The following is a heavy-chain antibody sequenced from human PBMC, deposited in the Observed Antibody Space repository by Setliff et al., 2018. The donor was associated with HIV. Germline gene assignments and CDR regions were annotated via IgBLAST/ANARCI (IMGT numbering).Heavy chain of an antibody. J-gene: IGHJ4*02. V-gene: IGHV4-4*07. CDR3: ARDRLTYYFDY. CDR2: FYTSGST. Sequence: SETLSLTCTVSGGSINTYYWSWIRQPAGKGLEWIGRFYTSGSTNYNPSLKSRVTMSVDTSKNQFSLKLSSGTAADTAVYYCARDRLTYYFDYWGQGILVTVSS. CDR1: GGSINTYY. D-gene: IGHD3-22*01.